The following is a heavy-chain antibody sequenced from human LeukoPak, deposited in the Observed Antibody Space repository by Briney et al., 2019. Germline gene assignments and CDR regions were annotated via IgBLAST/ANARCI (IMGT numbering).Heavy chain of an antibody. CDR2: ISASGGST. J-gene: IGHJ3*02. V-gene: IGHV3-23*01. Sequence: PGGSLRLSCAASGFTFSTYAMSWVRQAPGKGLEWVSTISASGGSTYYADSVKGRFTISRDNSKNTLYLQMNSLRGEDTAVYHCARGGHYGSGSYYYAFDIWGQGTMVTVSS. CDR3: ARGGHYGSGSYYYAFDI. CDR1: GFTFSTYA. D-gene: IGHD3-10*01.